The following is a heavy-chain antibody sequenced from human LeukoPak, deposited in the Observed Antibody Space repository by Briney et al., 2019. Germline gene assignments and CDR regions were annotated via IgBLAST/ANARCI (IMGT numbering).Heavy chain of an antibody. CDR1: GGSISSYY. CDR2: IYTSGST. CDR3: ASYAGFGEYWYFDL. Sequence: SETLSLTCTVSGGSISSYYWSWLRQPAGKGLEWIGRIYTSGSTNYNPSLKSRVTISVDTSKNQFSLKLSSVTAADTAVYYCASYAGFGEYWYFDLWGRGTLVTVSS. V-gene: IGHV4-4*07. J-gene: IGHJ2*01. D-gene: IGHD3-10*01.